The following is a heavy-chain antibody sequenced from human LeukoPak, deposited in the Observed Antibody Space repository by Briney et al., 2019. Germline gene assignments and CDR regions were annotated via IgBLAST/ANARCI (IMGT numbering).Heavy chain of an antibody. V-gene: IGHV4-59*08. D-gene: IGHD5-24*01. Sequence: SETLSLTCTVSGGSISVYYYNWIRQPPGKGLEWIGYIDHSGRTNYSPSLKRRVAVSKDTSKNQFSLKLSSVTAADTAIYYCARERVVDMATMFFDYWGQGILVTVSS. CDR1: GGSISVYY. CDR2: IDHSGRT. J-gene: IGHJ4*02. CDR3: ARERVVDMATMFFDY.